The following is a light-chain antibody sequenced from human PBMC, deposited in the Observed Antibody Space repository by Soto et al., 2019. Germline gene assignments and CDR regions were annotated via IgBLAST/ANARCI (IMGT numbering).Light chain of an antibody. V-gene: IGLV2-14*03. Sequence: QSALTQPASVSGSPGQSITISCTGTSSDVGGYNYVSWYQQHPGRAPKLMIYDVNSRPSGVSNRFSGSKSGNTASLTISGLQAEDEADYYCSSYTSSSTRLFGGGTKLTVL. J-gene: IGLJ2*01. CDR2: DVN. CDR1: SSDVGGYNY. CDR3: SSYTSSSTRL.